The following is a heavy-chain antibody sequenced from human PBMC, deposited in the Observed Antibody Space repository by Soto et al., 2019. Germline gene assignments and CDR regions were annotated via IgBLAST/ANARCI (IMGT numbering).Heavy chain of an antibody. CDR1: GGSVSSGSYY. D-gene: IGHD3-22*01. V-gene: IGHV4-61*01. CDR3: ARDGAYYYDSSINAFDI. J-gene: IGHJ3*02. CDR2: IYYGGST. Sequence: SETLSLTCTISGGSVSSGSYYWSWIRQPPGKGLEWIGYIYYGGSTNYNPSLKSRVTISVDTSKNQFSLKLSSVTAADTAVYYCARDGAYYYDSSINAFDIWGQGTMVTVSS.